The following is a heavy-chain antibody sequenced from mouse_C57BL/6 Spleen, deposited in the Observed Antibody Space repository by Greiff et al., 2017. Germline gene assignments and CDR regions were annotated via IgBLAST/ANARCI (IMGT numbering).Heavy chain of an antibody. CDR2: IYPGSGST. D-gene: IGHD2-1*01. CDR1: GYTFTSYW. V-gene: IGHV1-55*01. CDR3: ARDGNYVRVDY. J-gene: IGHJ4*01. Sequence: QVQLQQPGAELVKPGASVKMSCKASGYTFTSYWITWVKQRPGQGLEWIGDIYPGSGSTNYNEKFKSKATLTVDTSSSTAYMQLSSLTSEDAAVYYCARDGNYVRVDYWGQGTSVTVSS.